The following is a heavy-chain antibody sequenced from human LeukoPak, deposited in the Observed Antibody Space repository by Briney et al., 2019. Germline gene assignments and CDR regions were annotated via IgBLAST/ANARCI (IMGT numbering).Heavy chain of an antibody. CDR2: IYPGDSDT. CDR1: GYSFTGHW. Sequence: GESLKISCEAFGYSFTGHWIGWVRQMPGRGLEFMGTIYPGDSDTRYSPSFEGRVSISVDKSINTAYLQWSGLKASDTAMYYCARYGKSGTYSHGFDVWGRGTMVIVSS. CDR3: ARYGKSGTYSHGFDV. V-gene: IGHV5-51*01. J-gene: IGHJ3*01. D-gene: IGHD3-10*01.